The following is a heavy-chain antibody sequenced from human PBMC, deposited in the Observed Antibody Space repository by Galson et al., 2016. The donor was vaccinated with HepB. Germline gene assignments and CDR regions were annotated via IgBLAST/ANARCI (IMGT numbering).Heavy chain of an antibody. J-gene: IGHJ4*02. D-gene: IGHD1-1*01. V-gene: IGHV1-2*06. CDR1: GYSFTDYF. Sequence: SVKVSCKASGYSFTDYFIHWVRQAPGQGPEWMGRNNTVSGAATYAQRFQGRVTMAWDTSISSASLDLTSLPSDDTAVYYCARRPRPGTDLVLGKYSFDVCGQGPLVTVSS. CDR2: NNTVSGAA. CDR3: ARRPRPGTDLVLGKYSFDV.